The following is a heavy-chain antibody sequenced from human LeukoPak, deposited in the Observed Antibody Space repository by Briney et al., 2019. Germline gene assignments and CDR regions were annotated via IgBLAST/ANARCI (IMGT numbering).Heavy chain of an antibody. Sequence: SETLSLTCAVYGGSFSGYYWSWIRQPPGKGLEWIGEINHSGSTNYNPSLKSRVTISVDTSKNQFSLKLSSVTAADTAVYYCARLGCSSTSCYTYKDYWGQGTLVTVSS. J-gene: IGHJ4*02. CDR1: GGSFSGYY. CDR2: INHSGST. CDR3: ARLGCSSTSCYTYKDY. V-gene: IGHV4-34*01. D-gene: IGHD2-2*02.